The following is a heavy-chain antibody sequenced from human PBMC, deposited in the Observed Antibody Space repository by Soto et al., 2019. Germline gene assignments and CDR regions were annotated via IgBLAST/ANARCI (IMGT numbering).Heavy chain of an antibody. J-gene: IGHJ4*02. CDR1: EFTFSSAA. Sequence: QMQLVQSGPEVKKPGTSVKVSCKASEFTFSSAAVQWVRQPRGQRLEWIGWIVVDNAKTKYAQKFRDRVTITRDMSTSTAYMELSSLRSEDTAVYYCAAAIDFWNGYYSDYWGQGTPVTVSS. CDR3: AAAIDFWNGYYSDY. V-gene: IGHV1-58*01. CDR2: IVVDNAKT. D-gene: IGHD3-3*01.